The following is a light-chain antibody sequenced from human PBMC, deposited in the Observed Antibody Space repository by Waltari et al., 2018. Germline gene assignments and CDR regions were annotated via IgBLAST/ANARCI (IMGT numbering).Light chain of an antibody. CDR3: SSYAGSSTLL. Sequence: QSALTQPAYVSGSPGKSIPIPCPGTSSVVGSYTLVSWYQQHPGRAPKVLLYEVNRRPSGVSNRFSGSKSGNTASLTISGLQAEDEADYSCSSYAGSSTLLFGGGTKVTVL. CDR1: SSVVGSYTL. V-gene: IGLV2-23*02. CDR2: EVN. J-gene: IGLJ3*02.